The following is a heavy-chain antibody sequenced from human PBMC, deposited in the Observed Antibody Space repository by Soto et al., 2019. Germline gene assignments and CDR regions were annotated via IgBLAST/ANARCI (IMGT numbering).Heavy chain of an antibody. J-gene: IGHJ4*02. CDR3: ARVVRGWHPHFDS. Sequence: SETLSLTCTVSGGSITTYYWSWIRQPAGKGLEWIGRIYSGGSTNYNPSLRSRVTISLDTSKNQFSLRLDSVTAADTAVYYCARVVRGWHPHFDSWGQGTLVTVSS. D-gene: IGHD2-21*01. V-gene: IGHV4-4*07. CDR2: IYSGGST. CDR1: GGSITTYY.